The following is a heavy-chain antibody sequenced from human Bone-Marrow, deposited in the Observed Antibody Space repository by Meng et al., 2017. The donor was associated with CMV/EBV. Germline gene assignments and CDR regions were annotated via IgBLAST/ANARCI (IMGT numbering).Heavy chain of an antibody. Sequence: ASVKVSCKASGYTFTSYAMHWVRQAPGQRLEWMGWSNAGNGNTKYSQEFQERVTITRDMSTSTAYMELSSLRSEDTAVYYCAAAAAEHDAFDIWGQGTMGTVSS. V-gene: IGHV1-3*02. D-gene: IGHD6-25*01. CDR3: AAAAAEHDAFDI. CDR2: SNAGNGNT. J-gene: IGHJ3*02. CDR1: GYTFTSYA.